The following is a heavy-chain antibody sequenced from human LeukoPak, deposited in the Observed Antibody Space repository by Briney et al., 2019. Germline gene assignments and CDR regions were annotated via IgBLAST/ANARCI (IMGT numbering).Heavy chain of an antibody. CDR1: GFTFSSYA. D-gene: IGHD3-16*01. V-gene: IGHV3-74*01. CDR3: ARDQGAWGYGYNLDY. CDR2: INSDGSST. Sequence: GGSLRLSCAASGFTFSSYAMNWVRQAPGKGLVWVSRINSDGSSTRYADSVKGRFTISRDNAKNTLYLQMNSLRAEDTAVYYCARDQGAWGYGYNLDYWGQGTLVTVSP. J-gene: IGHJ4*02.